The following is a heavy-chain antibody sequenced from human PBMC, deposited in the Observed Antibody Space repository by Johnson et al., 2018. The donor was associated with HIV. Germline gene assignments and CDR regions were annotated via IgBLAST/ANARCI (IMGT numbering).Heavy chain of an antibody. CDR2: IIAGGDT. CDR1: GFTFDHYA. V-gene: IGHV3-23*04. D-gene: IGHD1-26*01. Sequence: VQLVESGGGLVQPGGSLRLTCAASGFTFDHYAMHWVRQAPGKGLEWVSVIIAGGDTYYADSVKGRFTISRDRSKNTVSIQMNSLRVEDTAVYYCAKGRGSPPGAFDIWGQGTMVTVSS. J-gene: IGHJ3*02. CDR3: AKGRGSPPGAFDI.